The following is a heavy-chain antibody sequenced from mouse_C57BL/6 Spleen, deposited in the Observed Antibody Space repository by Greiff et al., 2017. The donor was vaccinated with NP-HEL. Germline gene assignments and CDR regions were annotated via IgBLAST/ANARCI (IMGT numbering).Heavy chain of an antibody. J-gene: IGHJ1*03. V-gene: IGHV1-64*01. CDR1: GYTFTSYW. Sequence: QVQLQQPGAELVKPGASVKLSCKASGYTFTSYWMHWVKQRPGQGLEWIGMIHPNSGSTNYNEKFKSKATLTVDKSSSTAYMQLSSLTSEDSAVYYWARSLYYGGSSPHWCLDVGGTGTTVTVSS. CDR2: IHPNSGST. D-gene: IGHD1-1*01. CDR3: ARSLYYGGSSPHWCLDV.